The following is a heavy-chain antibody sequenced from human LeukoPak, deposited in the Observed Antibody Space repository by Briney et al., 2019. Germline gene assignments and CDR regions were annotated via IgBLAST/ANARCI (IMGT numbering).Heavy chain of an antibody. CDR1: GGSISSYY. Sequence: SETLSLTCTVSGGSISSYYWSWIRQPPGKGLEWIGYIYYSGSTNYNPSLKSRVTISVDTSKNQFSLKLSSVTAADTAVYYCARGSPTLGFDYWGQGTLVTASS. CDR2: IYYSGST. CDR3: ARGSPTLGFDY. J-gene: IGHJ4*02. D-gene: IGHD1-26*01. V-gene: IGHV4-59*01.